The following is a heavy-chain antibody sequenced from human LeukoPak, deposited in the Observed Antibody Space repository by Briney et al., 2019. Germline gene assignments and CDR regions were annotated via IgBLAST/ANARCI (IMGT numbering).Heavy chain of an antibody. CDR3: ARGQVATFYFDY. J-gene: IGHJ4*02. V-gene: IGHV1-69*05. Sequence: SVKVSCKASGGTFSSYAISWVRQAPGQGLEWMGGIIPIFGTANYAQKFQGRVTITTDESTSTAYMELSSLRSEDTAVYYCARGQVATFYFDYWGQGTLVTVSS. CDR1: GGTFSSYA. D-gene: IGHD5-12*01. CDR2: IIPIFGTA.